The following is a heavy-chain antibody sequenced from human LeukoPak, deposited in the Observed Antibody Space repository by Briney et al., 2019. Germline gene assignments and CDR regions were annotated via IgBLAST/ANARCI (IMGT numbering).Heavy chain of an antibody. D-gene: IGHD3-10*01. CDR1: GFTFSSYS. Sequence: PGGSLRLSCAASGFTFSSYSMNWVRQAPGKGLEWVSSISSSRSYIYYTDSVKGRFTISRDNAKKSLYLQMNSLRAEDTAVYYCARVGGITLALAPSPFPDYNYYYMDVWGKGTTVTVSS. V-gene: IGHV3-21*01. J-gene: IGHJ6*03. CDR2: ISSSRSYI. CDR3: ARVGGITLALAPSPFPDYNYYYMDV.